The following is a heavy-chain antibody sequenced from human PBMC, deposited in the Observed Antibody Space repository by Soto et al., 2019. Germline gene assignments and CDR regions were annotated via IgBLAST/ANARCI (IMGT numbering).Heavy chain of an antibody. CDR2: ISASGGST. CDR1: GFTFSSQA. CDR3: AKGPGPGQWLATGSYYFDY. V-gene: IGHV3-23*01. D-gene: IGHD6-19*01. Sequence: EVQLLDSGGGLVQPGGSLRLSRTASGFTFSSQAMSWVRQAPGKGLEWVSGISASGGSTYYADLVRGRFTISRDNSKNTLYLQMNSLRADDTAVYYCAKGPGPGQWLATGSYYFDYWGQGTLVTVSS. J-gene: IGHJ4*02.